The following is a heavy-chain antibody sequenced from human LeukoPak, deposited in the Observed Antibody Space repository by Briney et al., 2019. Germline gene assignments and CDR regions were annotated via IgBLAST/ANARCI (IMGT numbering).Heavy chain of an antibody. J-gene: IGHJ4*02. CDR1: GFTFSSYG. CDR3: AKDPIAAAGPADEN. CDR2: IRYDGSNK. V-gene: IGHV3-30*02. D-gene: IGHD6-13*01. Sequence: GGSLRLSCAASGFTFSSYGMHWVRQAPGKGLEWVAFIRYDGSNKYYADSVKGRFTISRDNSKNTLYLQMNSLRAEDTAVYYCAKDPIAAAGPADENWGQGTLVTVSS.